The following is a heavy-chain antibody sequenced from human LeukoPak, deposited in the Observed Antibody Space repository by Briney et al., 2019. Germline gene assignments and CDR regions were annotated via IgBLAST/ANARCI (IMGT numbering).Heavy chain of an antibody. V-gene: IGHV1-24*01. CDR3: ATWFVLRFLEWPGWFDP. Sequence: ASVKVSCKVSGYTLTELSMHWVRQAPGKGLEWMGGVDPEDGETIYAQKFQGRVTMTEDTSTDTAYMELSSLRSEDTAVYYCATWFVLRFLEWPGWFDPWGQGTLVTVSS. D-gene: IGHD3-3*01. CDR2: VDPEDGET. J-gene: IGHJ5*02. CDR1: GYTLTELS.